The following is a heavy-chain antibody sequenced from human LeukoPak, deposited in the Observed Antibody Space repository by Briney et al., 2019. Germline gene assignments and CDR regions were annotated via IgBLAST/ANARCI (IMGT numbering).Heavy chain of an antibody. D-gene: IGHD2-2*03. CDR3: ARNGFADAFDI. J-gene: IGHJ3*02. V-gene: IGHV3-48*03. CDR2: ISSSGSTI. CDR1: GFTFNSYE. Sequence: GGSLRLSCAASGFTFNSYEMNWVRQAPGKGLEWVSYISSSGSTIYYADSVKGRFTISRDNAKNSLYLQMNSLRAEDTAVYYCARNGFADAFDIWGQGTMVTVSS.